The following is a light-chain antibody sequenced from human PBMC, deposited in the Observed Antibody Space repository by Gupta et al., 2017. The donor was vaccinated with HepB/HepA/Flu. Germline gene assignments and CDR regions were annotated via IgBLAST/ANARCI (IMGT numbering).Light chain of an antibody. J-gene: IGLJ2*01. CDR2: YND. CDR1: SSNIGRTN. V-gene: IGLV1-44*01. CDR3: AAWDDSRKDVL. Sequence: QSVLTQPPSASGTPGQRVTISCSGSSSNIGRTNINWYQQLPGTAPKLLIYYNDQRPSGVPDRFSGSKSGTSASLVISGLQSEDEADYYCAAWDDSRKDVLLGGGTKLTVL.